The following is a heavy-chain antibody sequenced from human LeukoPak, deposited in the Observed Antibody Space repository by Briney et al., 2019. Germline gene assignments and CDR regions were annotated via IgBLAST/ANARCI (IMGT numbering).Heavy chain of an antibody. CDR3: ARRGGIAAAVSYMDV. Sequence: GGSLRLSCAASGFTFDDYGMSWVRQAPGKGLEWVSGINWNGGSTGYADSVKGRFTISRDNAKNSLYLQMNSLRAEDTALYYCARRGGIAAAVSYMDVWGKGTTVTVSS. CDR1: GFTFDDYG. D-gene: IGHD6-13*01. J-gene: IGHJ6*03. CDR2: INWNGGST. V-gene: IGHV3-20*04.